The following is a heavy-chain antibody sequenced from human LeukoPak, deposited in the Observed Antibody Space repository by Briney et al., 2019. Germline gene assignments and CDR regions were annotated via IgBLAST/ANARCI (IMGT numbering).Heavy chain of an antibody. J-gene: IGHJ4*02. V-gene: IGHV1-18*01. Sequence: ASVKVSCKASGYTFTSYCISWVRQAPGQGLEWMGWISAYNGNTNYAQKLQGRVTMTTDTSTSTAYMELRSLRSDDTAVYYCARDNWYSGSYYVDYFDYWGQGTLVTVSS. CDR2: ISAYNGNT. CDR1: GYTFTSYC. CDR3: ARDNWYSGSYYVDYFDY. D-gene: IGHD1-26*01.